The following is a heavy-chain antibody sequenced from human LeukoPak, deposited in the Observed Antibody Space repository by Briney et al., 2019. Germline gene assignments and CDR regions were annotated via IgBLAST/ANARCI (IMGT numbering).Heavy chain of an antibody. CDR3: ARGQGGNYYLNYFDY. D-gene: IGHD1-26*01. CDR1: GLTFSSYA. Sequence: GGSLRLSCAASGLTFSSYAMHWVRQAPGKGLEWVAVISFDGSNKYYADSVKGRFTISRDNSKNTLYLQMNSLRAEDTAVYYCARGQGGNYYLNYFDYWGQGALVTVSS. CDR2: ISFDGSNK. J-gene: IGHJ4*02. V-gene: IGHV3-30-3*01.